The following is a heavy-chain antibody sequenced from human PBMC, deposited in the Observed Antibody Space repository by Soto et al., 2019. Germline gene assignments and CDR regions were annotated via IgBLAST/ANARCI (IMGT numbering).Heavy chain of an antibody. CDR3: ARGRDAYKGGRS. V-gene: IGHV4-34*01. CDR1: GGSFSTYY. D-gene: IGHD1-1*01. Sequence: QVQLQQWGAGLLKPSETLSLTCAVYGGSFSTYYLIWSRQPPGKGLEWIGEIHPSGSTNYNPSLESRVTISLDTSKNQFSLNLTSVTAADTAVYYCARGRDAYKGGRSWGQGTLATVSS. CDR2: IHPSGST. J-gene: IGHJ4*02.